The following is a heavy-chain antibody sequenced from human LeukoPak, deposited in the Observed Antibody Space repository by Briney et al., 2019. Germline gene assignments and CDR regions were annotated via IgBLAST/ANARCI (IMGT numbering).Heavy chain of an antibody. J-gene: IGHJ3*02. Sequence: ASVKVSCKACGYTLTNYNINWVRLASGQGLEWMGWMNPNNGNTGYAQKFQGRVTMTRSISTNTAYMELSGLRSEDTAIYYCARGGYRGTFFGVFDIWGQGTMVTVSS. CDR3: ARGGYRGTFFGVFDI. CDR1: GYTLTNYN. CDR2: MNPNNGNT. V-gene: IGHV1-8*01. D-gene: IGHD1-26*01.